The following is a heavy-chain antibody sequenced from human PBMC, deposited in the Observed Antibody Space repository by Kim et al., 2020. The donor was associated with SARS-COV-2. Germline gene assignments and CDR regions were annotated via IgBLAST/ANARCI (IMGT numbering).Heavy chain of an antibody. V-gene: IGHV5-51*01. Sequence: GESLKISCKGSGYSFTSYWIGWVRQMPGKGLEWMGIIYPGDSDTRYSPSFQGQVTISADKSISTAYLQWSSLKASDTAMYYCARLSDTGSSSWYSSGYYYYGMDVWGQGTTVTVSS. CDR2: IYPGDSDT. J-gene: IGHJ6*02. CDR3: ARLSDTGSSSWYSSGYYYYGMDV. D-gene: IGHD6-13*01. CDR1: GYSFTSYW.